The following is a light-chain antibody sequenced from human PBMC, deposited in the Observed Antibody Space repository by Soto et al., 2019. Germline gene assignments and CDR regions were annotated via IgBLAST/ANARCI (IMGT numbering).Light chain of an antibody. CDR3: QSSDSSLSAFHV. CDR2: GNT. J-gene: IGLJ1*01. Sequence: QLVLTQPPSVSGAPGQRITISCTGSHSKLGAGYDVHWYQQFPGTAPKLLIFGNTKRPSGVPDRFSGSKSGSSASLAITGLQAEDEADYYCQSSDSSLSAFHVFGTGTKVTVL. CDR1: HSKLGAGYD. V-gene: IGLV1-40*01.